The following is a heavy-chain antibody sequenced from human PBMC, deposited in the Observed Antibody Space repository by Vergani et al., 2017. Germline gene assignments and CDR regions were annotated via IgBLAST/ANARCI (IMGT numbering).Heavy chain of an antibody. Sequence: QVQLQESGPGLVKPSETLSLTCTVSGGPISSYYWSWIRQPAGKGLEWIGRIYTSGSTNYNPSLKSRVTMSVDTSKNQFSLKLSSVTAADTAVYYCAKGTYYDFWSGLNLLDYYFDYWGQGTLVTVSS. V-gene: IGHV4-4*07. CDR2: IYTSGST. D-gene: IGHD3-3*01. CDR1: GGPISSYY. CDR3: AKGTYYDFWSGLNLLDYYFDY. J-gene: IGHJ4*02.